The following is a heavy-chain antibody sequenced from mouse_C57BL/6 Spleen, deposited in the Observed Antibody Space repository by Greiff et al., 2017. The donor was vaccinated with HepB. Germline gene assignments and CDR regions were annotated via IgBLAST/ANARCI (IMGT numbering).Heavy chain of an antibody. CDR1: GYTFTDYE. V-gene: IGHV1-15*01. CDR3: TRSYYYGSSHFAY. CDR2: IDPETGGT. D-gene: IGHD1-1*01. J-gene: IGHJ3*01. Sequence: QVQLKESGAELVRPGASVTLSCKASGYTFTDYEMHWVKQTPVHGLEWIGAIDPETGGTAYNQKFKGKAILTADKSSSTAYMELRSLTSEDSAVYYCTRSYYYGSSHFAYWGQGTLVTVSA.